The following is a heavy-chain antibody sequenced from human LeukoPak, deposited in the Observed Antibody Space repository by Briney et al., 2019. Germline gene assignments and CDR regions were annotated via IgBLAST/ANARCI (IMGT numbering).Heavy chain of an antibody. CDR1: GFTFSSYG. CDR3: ARDPPYYDSSGSKEFDY. D-gene: IGHD3-22*01. J-gene: IGHJ4*02. Sequence: GGSLRLSCAASGFTFSSYGLSWVRQAPGKGLEWVSYISSSGSTIYYADSVKGRFTISRDNAKNSLYLQMNSLRAEDTAVYYCARDPPYYDSSGSKEFDYWGQGTLVTVSS. V-gene: IGHV3-48*03. CDR2: ISSSGSTI.